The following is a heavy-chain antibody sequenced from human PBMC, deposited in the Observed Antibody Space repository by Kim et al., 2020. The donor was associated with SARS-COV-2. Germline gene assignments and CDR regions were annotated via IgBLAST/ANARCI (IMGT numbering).Heavy chain of an antibody. Sequence: SETLSLTCTVSGGSISSGGYYWSWIRQHPGKGLEWIGYIYYSGSTYYNPSLKSRVTISVDTSKNQFSLKLSSVTAADTAVYYCARETYCSGGSCYSSLGFDPWGPGTLVTVSS. J-gene: IGHJ5*02. CDR3: ARETYCSGGSCYSSLGFDP. D-gene: IGHD2-15*01. CDR2: IYYSGST. CDR1: GGSISSGGYY. V-gene: IGHV4-31*03.